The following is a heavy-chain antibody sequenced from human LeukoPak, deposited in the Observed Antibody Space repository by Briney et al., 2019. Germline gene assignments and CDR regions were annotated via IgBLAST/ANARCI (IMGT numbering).Heavy chain of an antibody. Sequence: GSSVKVSCKASGGTFSSYAISWVRQAPGQGLEWMGGIIPIFGTANYAQKFQGRVTITADESTSTAYMELSSLRSEDTAVYYCARDGEGTFYYGSGFFQYWGQGTLVTVSS. D-gene: IGHD3-10*01. CDR3: ARDGEGTFYYGSGFFQY. V-gene: IGHV1-69*01. CDR1: GGTFSSYA. J-gene: IGHJ4*02. CDR2: IIPIFGTA.